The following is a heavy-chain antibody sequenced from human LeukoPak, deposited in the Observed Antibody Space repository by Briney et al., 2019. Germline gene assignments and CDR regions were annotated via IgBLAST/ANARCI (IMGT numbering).Heavy chain of an antibody. CDR2: ISSSGSTI. V-gene: IGHV3-48*03. D-gene: IGHD3-9*01. CDR3: ARGDTHHVLRYFDWLIDY. CDR1: GFTFSSYE. J-gene: IGHJ4*02. Sequence: GGSLRLSCAASGFTFSSYEMNWVRQAPGKWLEWVSYISSSGSTIYYADSVKGRFTISRDNAKNSLYLQMNSLRAEDTAVYYCARGDTHHVLRYFDWLIDYWGQGTLVTVSS.